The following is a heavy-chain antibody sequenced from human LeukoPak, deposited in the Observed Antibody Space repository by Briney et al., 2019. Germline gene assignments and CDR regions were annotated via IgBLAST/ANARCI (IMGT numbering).Heavy chain of an antibody. J-gene: IGHJ4*02. V-gene: IGHV3-23*01. CDR2: ISGSDGST. CDR1: GYTFSNYA. Sequence: PGGSLRLSCAASGYTFSNYAMTWVRQAPGKGLEWVSAISGSDGSTYYSDSVTGRFSISRDNAKNTLYLQMTSLRTDDTAVYYCAKAPYYDSSGYYPIFDDWGQGTLVTVSS. CDR3: AKAPYYDSSGYYPIFDD. D-gene: IGHD3-22*01.